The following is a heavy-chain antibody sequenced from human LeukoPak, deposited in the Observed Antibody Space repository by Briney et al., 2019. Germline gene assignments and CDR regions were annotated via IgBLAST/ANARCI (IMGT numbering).Heavy chain of an antibody. CDR3: ARDHNWGFDY. V-gene: IGHV3-48*03. J-gene: IGHJ4*02. Sequence: GGSLRLSCAASGFTFSNYEMNWVRQAPGKGLEWLSYIGTSGGGIQYADSVKGRFTISRDNSNNALSLQMNSLSAEDTAVYYCARDHNWGFDYWGQGTLVTVSS. D-gene: IGHD7-27*01. CDR2: IGTSGGGI. CDR1: GFTFSNYE.